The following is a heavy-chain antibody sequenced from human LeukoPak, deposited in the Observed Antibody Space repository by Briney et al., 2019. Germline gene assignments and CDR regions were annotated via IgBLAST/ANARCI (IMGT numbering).Heavy chain of an antibody. CDR3: ARFSPLPPAVPAAIPYYYYYGMDV. CDR2: INHSGST. Sequence: NPSETLSLTCAVYGGSFSGYYWSWIRQPPGKGLEWIGEINHSGSTNYNPSLKSRVTISVDTSKNQFSLKLSSVTAADTAVYYCARFSPLPPAVPAAIPYYYYYGMDVWGQGTTVTVSS. J-gene: IGHJ6*02. CDR1: GGSFSGYY. D-gene: IGHD2-2*01. V-gene: IGHV4-34*01.